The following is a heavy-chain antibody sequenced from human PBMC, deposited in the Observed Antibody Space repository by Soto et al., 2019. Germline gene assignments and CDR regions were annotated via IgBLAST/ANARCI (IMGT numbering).Heavy chain of an antibody. CDR1: GFTFTGYY. CDR2: INPDSGVA. J-gene: IGHJ4*02. CDR3: AKDDAGHPDF. Sequence: ASVKVSCKASGFTFTGYYMHWVRQAPGQGLEWIGWINPDSGVANYAQKFHDWVTITRDTSITTAYMELSGLKSDDTAVYFCAKDDAGHPDFWGQGTLVTVSS. V-gene: IGHV1-2*04. D-gene: IGHD6-13*01.